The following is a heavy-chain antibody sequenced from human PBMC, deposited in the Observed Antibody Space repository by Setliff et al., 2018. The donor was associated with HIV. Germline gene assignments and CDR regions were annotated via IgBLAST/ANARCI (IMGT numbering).Heavy chain of an antibody. D-gene: IGHD2-2*01. J-gene: IGHJ4*02. V-gene: IGHV5-51*01. CDR2: IYPGDSDT. CDR3: ARPRGNDYAGSGFDN. Sequence: GESLKISCEASGYNFLTQWIGWVRQKPGKGLEWVGIIYPGDSDTTYSPAFQGQVTISADKSINSAYLQWDSLKASDSAMYYCARPRGNDYAGSGFDNWGQGTLVTVSS. CDR1: GYNFLTQW.